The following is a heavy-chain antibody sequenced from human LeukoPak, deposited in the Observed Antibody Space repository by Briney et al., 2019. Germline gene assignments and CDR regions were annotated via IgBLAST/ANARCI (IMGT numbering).Heavy chain of an antibody. CDR1: GFTFSSYG. J-gene: IGHJ5*02. Sequence: GSLRLSCAASGFTFSSYGMHWVRQAPGKELEWVAFIRYDGSNKYYADSVKGRFTISRDNSKNTLYLQMNSLRAEDTAVYYCSARDFGVVMSWGQGTLVTVSS. CDR3: SARDFGVVMS. V-gene: IGHV3-30*02. D-gene: IGHD3-3*01. CDR2: IRYDGSNK.